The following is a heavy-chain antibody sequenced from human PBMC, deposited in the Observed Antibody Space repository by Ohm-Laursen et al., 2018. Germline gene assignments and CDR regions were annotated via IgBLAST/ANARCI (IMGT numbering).Heavy chain of an antibody. D-gene: IGHD2-15*01. Sequence: SLRLSCSASGFMFSNYAMAWVRQTPGTGLEWVSIITSSGADTASAASVRGRFTISRDNSKNTLYLQMNSLRAEDTATYYCAKATLANCRGNLCYPFDSWGQGTLVTVSS. V-gene: IGHV3-23*01. CDR3: AKATLANCRGNLCYPFDS. CDR1: GFMFSNYA. CDR2: ITSSGADT. J-gene: IGHJ4*02.